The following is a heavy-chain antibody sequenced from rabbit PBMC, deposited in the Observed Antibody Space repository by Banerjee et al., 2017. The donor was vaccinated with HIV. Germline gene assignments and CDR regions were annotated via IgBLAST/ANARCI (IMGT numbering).Heavy chain of an antibody. Sequence: QEQLEESGGDLVKPEGSLTITCTASGFSFSNKYVMCWVRQAPGKGLEWIGCINTSSGNTVYATWAKGRFTISRTSSTTVALQMTSLTAADTATYFCARDIYYAYGYAGYAYAPYYFNLWGPGTLVTVS. J-gene: IGHJ4*01. CDR1: GFSFSNKYV. V-gene: IGHV1S45*01. D-gene: IGHD6-1*01. CDR2: INTSSGNT. CDR3: ARDIYYAYGYAGYAYAPYYFNL.